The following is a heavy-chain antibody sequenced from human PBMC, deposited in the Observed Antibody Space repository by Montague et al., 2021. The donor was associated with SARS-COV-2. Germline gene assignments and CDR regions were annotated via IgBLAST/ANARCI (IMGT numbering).Heavy chain of an antibody. CDR1: DGSFSGYY. D-gene: IGHD3-10*01. Sequence: SETLSLTCVVYDGSFSGYYWSWIRQPPEKGLEWIGEINQSGRTNNSPSLKSRVIISVDTSKNQFSLKLSSVTAADTAVYYCARRGSSVWGVTVSAELDYWGQGILVIVSS. CDR2: INQSGRT. V-gene: IGHV4-34*01. CDR3: ARRGSSVWGVTVSAELDY. J-gene: IGHJ4*02.